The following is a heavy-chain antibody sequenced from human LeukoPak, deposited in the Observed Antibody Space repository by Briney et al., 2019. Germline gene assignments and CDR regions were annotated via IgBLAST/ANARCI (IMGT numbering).Heavy chain of an antibody. J-gene: IGHJ6*03. D-gene: IGHD3-9*01. Sequence: PGGSLRLSCAASGFTFTNHAMQWVRQAPGKGLEYVSAISGNGGSTYYANSVKGRFTISRDNSKNTVYLQMDSLRAEDMAVYYCARAGVIRYVAWLINYYMDVWGKGTTVTGSS. CDR1: GFTFTNHA. CDR3: ARAGVIRYVAWLINYYMDV. V-gene: IGHV3-64*01. CDR2: ISGNGGST.